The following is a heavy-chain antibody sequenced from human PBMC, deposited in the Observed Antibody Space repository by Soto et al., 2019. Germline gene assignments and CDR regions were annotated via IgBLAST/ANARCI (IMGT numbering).Heavy chain of an antibody. CDR2: IWYDGSNK. CDR3: AREGYDFWSGYHVSYYFDY. V-gene: IGHV3-33*01. D-gene: IGHD3-3*01. Sequence: GGSLRLSCAASGFTFSSYGMHWVRQAPGKGLEWVAVIWYDGSNKYYADSVKGRFTISRDNSKNTLYLQMNSLRAEDTAVYYCAREGYDFWSGYHVSYYFDYWGQGTLVTVSS. CDR1: GFTFSSYG. J-gene: IGHJ4*02.